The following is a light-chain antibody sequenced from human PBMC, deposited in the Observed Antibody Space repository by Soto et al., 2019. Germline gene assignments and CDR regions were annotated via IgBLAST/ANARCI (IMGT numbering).Light chain of an antibody. CDR2: GAS. CDR1: QSVSSSY. CDR3: QQYGSTPRT. V-gene: IGKV3-20*01. J-gene: IGKJ1*01. Sequence: ETVLAQSPGTLSLSPGERATLSCRASQSVSSSYFAWYQQKPGQAPRLLIYGASSRATGIPDRFSGSGSGTDFTLTISGLEPEDFAVYYCQQYGSTPRTFGQGTKLEIK.